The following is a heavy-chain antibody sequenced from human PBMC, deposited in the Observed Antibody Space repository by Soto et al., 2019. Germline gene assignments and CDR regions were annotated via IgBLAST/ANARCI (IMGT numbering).Heavy chain of an antibody. CDR3: ARGGQVVVPAAMHYYYYGMDV. D-gene: IGHD2-2*01. J-gene: IGHJ6*02. CDR1: GYTFTGYY. Sequence: QVQLVQSGAEVKKPGASVKVSCKASGYTFTGYYMHWVRQAPGQGLEWMGWINPNSGGTNYAQKFQGWVTMTRDTSIRTAYMELSRLRSDDTAVYYCARGGQVVVPAAMHYYYYGMDVWGQGTTVTVSS. V-gene: IGHV1-2*04. CDR2: INPNSGGT.